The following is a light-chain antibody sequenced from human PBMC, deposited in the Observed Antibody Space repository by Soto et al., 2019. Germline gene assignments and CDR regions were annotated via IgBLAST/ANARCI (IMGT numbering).Light chain of an antibody. J-gene: IGKJ1*01. V-gene: IGKV1-5*01. CDR2: DAS. Sequence: DIQMTQSPSTLSASVGDRVTITCRARQTISIWLAWYQQKPGKAPKLLIYDASILESGVPSRFSGSGSGTDFTLTISRLEPDDFAVYYCQLYGSPSWTFGQGTKVDIK. CDR3: QLYGSPSWT. CDR1: QTISIW.